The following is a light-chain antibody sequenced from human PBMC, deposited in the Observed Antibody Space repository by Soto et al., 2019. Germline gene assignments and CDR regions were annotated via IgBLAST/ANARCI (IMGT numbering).Light chain of an antibody. CDR3: QQYGDSTGLK. J-gene: IGKJ1*01. Sequence: EIVLTPSLGTLSLSLVARPTPSCMSNQSVSSIYLVWYQQKPGQAPRLLIYGASSRATGIPDRFSGSGSGTDFTLTIRRLEPEDFSVYYGQQYGDSTGLKFGQGTMGEI. CDR2: GAS. V-gene: IGKV3-20*01. CDR1: QSVSSIY.